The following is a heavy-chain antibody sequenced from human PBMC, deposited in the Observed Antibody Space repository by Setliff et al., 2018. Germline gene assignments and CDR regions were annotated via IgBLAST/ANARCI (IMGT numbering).Heavy chain of an antibody. V-gene: IGHV4-39*07. CDR2: IYYSGST. D-gene: IGHD6-13*01. J-gene: IGHJ3*02. CDR1: GGSISSSSYY. CDR3: ARDVRVASSSWFKSAFDI. Sequence: SETLSLTCTVSGGSISSSSYYWGWIRQPPGKGLEWIGSIYYSGSTYYNPSLKSRVTISVDTSKNQFSLELSSVTAADTAVYYCARDVRVASSSWFKSAFDIWGQGTMVTVSS.